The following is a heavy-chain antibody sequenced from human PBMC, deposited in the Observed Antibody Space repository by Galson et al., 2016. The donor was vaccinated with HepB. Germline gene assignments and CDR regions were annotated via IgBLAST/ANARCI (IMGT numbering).Heavy chain of an antibody. V-gene: IGHV1-18*01. CDR1: GYTFTNYG. CDR2: ISTTKDER. D-gene: IGHD1-1*01. J-gene: IGHJ4*02. CDR3: ARDIHWNRDY. Sequence: SVKVSCKASGYTFTNYGISWARQAPGQGLEWMGWISTTKDERGYAQRFQGRVTMTIDTSTTTAYMELRSLLSDDTAVDYCARDIHWNRDYRGQGTLVTVSS.